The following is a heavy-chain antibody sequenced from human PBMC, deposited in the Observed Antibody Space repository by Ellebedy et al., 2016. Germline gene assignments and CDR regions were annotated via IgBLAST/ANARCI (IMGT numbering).Heavy chain of an antibody. J-gene: IGHJ4*02. CDR1: ELTFW. CDR2: VNQDGTVD. D-gene: IGHD2-2*01. CDR3: LPAGGSSR. Sequence: GGSLRLXXDTSELTFWMNWVRQAPGQRLEWVASVNQDGTVDHYVDFVRGRFTVTRDNAKSSLYLQMNSLRAGDTAMYYCLPAGGSSRWGQGTLVTVSS. V-gene: IGHV3-7*01.